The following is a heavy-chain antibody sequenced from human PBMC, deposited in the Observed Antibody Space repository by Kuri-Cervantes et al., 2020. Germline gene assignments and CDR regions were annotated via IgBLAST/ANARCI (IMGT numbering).Heavy chain of an antibody. CDR2: TYTSGST. CDR3: ARRGYYYDSSGYRAYYFDY. V-gene: IGHV4-4*07. D-gene: IGHD3-22*01. J-gene: IGHJ4*02. CDR1: GGSISSYY. Sequence: SETLSLTCTASGGSISSYYWSWIRQPAGKGLGWIGRTYTSGSTNYNPSLKSRVTMSVDTSKNQFYLKLSSVTAADTAVYYCARRGYYYDSSGYRAYYFDYWGQGTLVTVSS.